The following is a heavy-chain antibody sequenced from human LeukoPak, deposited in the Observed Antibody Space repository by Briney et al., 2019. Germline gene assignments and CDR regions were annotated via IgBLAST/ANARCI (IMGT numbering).Heavy chain of an antibody. CDR1: GGSFSGYY. CDR3: ARLGRYYYYYYGMDV. Sequence: SETLSLTCAVYGGSFSGYYWSWIRQPPGKGLEWIGEINHSGSTNYNPSLKSRVTISVDTSKNQFSLKLSSVTAADTAVYYCARLGRYYYYYYGMDVWGQGTTVTVSS. J-gene: IGHJ6*02. CDR2: INHSGST. D-gene: IGHD3-9*01. V-gene: IGHV4-34*01.